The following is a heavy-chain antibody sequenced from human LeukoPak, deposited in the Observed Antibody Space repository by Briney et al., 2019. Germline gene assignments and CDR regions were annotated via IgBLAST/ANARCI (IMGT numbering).Heavy chain of an antibody. CDR3: ARKKLTIFGVVISFDY. D-gene: IGHD3-3*01. V-gene: IGHV4-39*01. CDR1: GGSISSSTYY. CDR2: IYYSGST. J-gene: IGHJ4*02. Sequence: SETLSLTCTVSGGSISSSTYYWGWIRQPPGKGLEWIGSIYYSGSTYYNPSLRSRVTISVDTSKNQFSLKLSSVTAADTAVYYCARKKLTIFGVVISFDYWGQGTLVTVSS.